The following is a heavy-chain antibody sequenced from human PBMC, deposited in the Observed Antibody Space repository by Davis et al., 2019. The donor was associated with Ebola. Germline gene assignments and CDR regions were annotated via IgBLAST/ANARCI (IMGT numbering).Heavy chain of an antibody. CDR2: INPNSGGT. Sequence: ASVKVSCKASGYTFTGYYMHWVRQAPGQGLEWMGWINPNSGGTNYAQTFQGWVTMTRDTSISTAYVELSRLRSNDTAVYYCARGGGSSKRTMGYWGQGTLVTVSS. D-gene: IGHD1-26*01. CDR3: ARGGGSSKRTMGY. CDR1: GYTFTGYY. J-gene: IGHJ4*02. V-gene: IGHV1-2*04.